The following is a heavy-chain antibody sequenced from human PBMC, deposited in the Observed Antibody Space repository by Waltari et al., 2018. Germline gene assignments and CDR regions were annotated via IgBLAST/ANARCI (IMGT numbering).Heavy chain of an antibody. Sequence: LVQSGAEVKKPGASVKVSCKASGYTFTGYAILWVRQATGQGLEWMGRINPKNGYTHYAQNFQGRVALTTDTSTNTAFMELQRLRSDDTAVYYCLRDSSGSHFDYWGQGTLVTVSS. CDR2: INPKNGYT. CDR1: GYTFTGYA. CDR3: LRDSSGSHFDY. V-gene: IGHV1-2*06. D-gene: IGHD3-22*01. J-gene: IGHJ4*02.